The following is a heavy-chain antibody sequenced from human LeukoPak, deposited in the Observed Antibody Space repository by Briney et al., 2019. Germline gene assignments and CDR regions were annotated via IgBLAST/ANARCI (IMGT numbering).Heavy chain of an antibody. V-gene: IGHV1-2*02. D-gene: IGHD3-16*01. CDR2: INPNSGGT. CDR1: GYTFTGYY. J-gene: IGHJ4*02. Sequence: ASVKVSCKASGYTFTGYYMHWVRQAPGQGLEWMGWINPNSGGTNYAQKFQGRVTISVDTSKNQFSLKLSSVTAADTAVYYCARESAIPGDYVWGSPFWDYWGQGTLVTVSS. CDR3: ARESAIPGDYVWGSPFWDY.